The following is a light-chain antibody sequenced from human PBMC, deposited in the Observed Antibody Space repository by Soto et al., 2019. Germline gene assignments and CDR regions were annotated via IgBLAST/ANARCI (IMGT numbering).Light chain of an antibody. V-gene: IGKV3-15*01. CDR2: GAS. CDR1: QSVSSK. Sequence: RASLAWSASQSVSSKLAWYQQKPGKATRXLXXGASNSDTGIPARIRGSGSGTEFTLTISSRNSADFAVYYWKQYNKWHRQITFGAGTEVDI. J-gene: IGKJ3*01. CDR3: KQYNKWHRQIT.